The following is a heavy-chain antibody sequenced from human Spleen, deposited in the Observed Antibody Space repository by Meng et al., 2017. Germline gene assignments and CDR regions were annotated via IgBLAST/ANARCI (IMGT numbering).Heavy chain of an antibody. CDR1: GFSFSSYG. J-gene: IGHJ4*02. D-gene: IGHD2-2*02. CDR3: VRDLSAISRYFDN. V-gene: IGHV3-33*01. CDR2: IWYDGSNK. Sequence: QVQLVESGGGVVQPGRSLRLSCAASGFSFSSYGMHWVRQAPGKGLEWVAVIWYDGSNKYYADSVKGRFTISRDNSKNTLYLQMNSLRAEDTAVYYCVRDLSAISRYFDNWGQGTLVTVSS.